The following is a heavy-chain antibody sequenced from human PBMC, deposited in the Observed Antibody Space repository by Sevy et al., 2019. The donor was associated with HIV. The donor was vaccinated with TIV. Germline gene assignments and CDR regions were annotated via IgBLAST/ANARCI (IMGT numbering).Heavy chain of an antibody. Sequence: GKSLKISCAASGFTFSSYAMHWVRQAPGKGLEWVAVISYDGSNKYNADSVKGRFTISRDNSKNTLYLQMNSLRAEDTAVCDCARDKGFDYWGQGTLVTVSS. CDR2: ISYDGSNK. CDR1: GFTFSSYA. V-gene: IGHV3-30*04. CDR3: ARDKGFDY. J-gene: IGHJ4*02.